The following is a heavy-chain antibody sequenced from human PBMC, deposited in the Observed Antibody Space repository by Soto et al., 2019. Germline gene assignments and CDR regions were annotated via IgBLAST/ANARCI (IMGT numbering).Heavy chain of an antibody. Sequence: QVQLQESGPGLVQSSQTLSLTCTVSGASITSDTDYWVWVRQSPGKGLEWIGYIYYSGSSYFNPYLKNPGVMSIDTSQSQLSLRLNSVTGADTAVYYCVRGSDCLATTACYRYFDSWGPGTLVTVSS. CDR2: IYYSGSS. CDR3: VRGSDCLATTACYRYFDS. J-gene: IGHJ4*01. CDR1: GASITSDTDY. V-gene: IGHV4-30-4*08. D-gene: IGHD2-2*02.